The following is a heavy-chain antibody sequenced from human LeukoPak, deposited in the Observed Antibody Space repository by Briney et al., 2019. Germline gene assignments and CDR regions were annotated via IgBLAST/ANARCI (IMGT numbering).Heavy chain of an antibody. J-gene: IGHJ4*02. CDR1: GGSITTTNY. Sequence: SETLSLTCGVSGGSITTTNYWSWVRQPPGGGLEWIGEVSLAGRTRYNPSLKNRVNISIDESKNHLYLNLASVTAADTAVYYCSRESGPFCPFGHWGQGALVAVTS. CDR3: SRESGPFCPFGH. D-gene: IGHD1-26*01. V-gene: IGHV4-4*02. CDR2: VSLAGRT.